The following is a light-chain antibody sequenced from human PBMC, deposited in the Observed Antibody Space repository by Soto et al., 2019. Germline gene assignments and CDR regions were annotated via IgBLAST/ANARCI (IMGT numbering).Light chain of an antibody. Sequence: EVGLTQSPGTLPLSPGERATLSCGASQSVGSSYLAWYQQKPGQAPRLLIYGASTRATGIPDRFTGSGSGTEYTLTISRLEPEDFAVYYCQQYINSPWTFGQGTKVEI. CDR1: QSVGSSY. V-gene: IGKV3-20*01. J-gene: IGKJ1*01. CDR3: QQYINSPWT. CDR2: GAS.